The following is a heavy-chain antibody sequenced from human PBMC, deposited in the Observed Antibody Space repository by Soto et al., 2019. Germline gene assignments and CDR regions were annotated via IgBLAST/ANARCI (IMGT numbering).Heavy chain of an antibody. D-gene: IGHD1-1*01. V-gene: IGHV3-7*03. Sequence: PGGSLRLSCEASGFALSPYWMSWVRQAPGKGLEWVANINQGGSVKHYVDSVRGRFTISRDNAKNSLFLQMNSLSAEDTAVYYCVRLTEAVTTFVYWGQGTPVTVSS. J-gene: IGHJ4*02. CDR3: VRLTEAVTTFVY. CDR1: GFALSPYW. CDR2: INQGGSVK.